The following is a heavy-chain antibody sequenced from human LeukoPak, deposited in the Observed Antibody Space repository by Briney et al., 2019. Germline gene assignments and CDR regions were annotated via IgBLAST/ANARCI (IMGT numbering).Heavy chain of an antibody. V-gene: IGHV3-48*04. CDR1: GFTFSSYS. J-gene: IGHJ4*02. Sequence: PGGSLRLSCAASGFTFSSYSMNWVRQAPGKGLGWISYIRSDGTTIYYADSVKGRFTISRDNAQNSLYPQMNSLRAEDTAVYYCARSGYHDYWGQGTLVTVSS. CDR3: ARSGYHDY. CDR2: IRSDGTTI. D-gene: IGHD5-12*01.